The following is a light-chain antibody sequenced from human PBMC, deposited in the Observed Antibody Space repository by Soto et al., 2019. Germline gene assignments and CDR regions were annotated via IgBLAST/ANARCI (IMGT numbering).Light chain of an antibody. Sequence: QSVLTQPASVSGSPGQSITISCTGTSSDVGGYNYVSWYQQHPGKAPKLMIYDVSNRPSGVSNRFSGSKSGNTASLTISGLQAEDEADYDCMSYTSSSTLVVFGGGTQLTV. J-gene: IGLJ2*01. V-gene: IGLV2-14*01. CDR1: SSDVGGYNY. CDR3: MSYTSSSTLVV. CDR2: DVS.